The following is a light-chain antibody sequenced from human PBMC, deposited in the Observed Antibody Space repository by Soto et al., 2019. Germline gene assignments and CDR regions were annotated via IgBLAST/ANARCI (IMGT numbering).Light chain of an antibody. V-gene: IGKV3D-15*01. Sequence: EIVMTQSPATLSVSSGEGITLSCRASQSVKNHLAWYQHKPGQSPRLLIYDASTRATGVPARFSAGGYGTEFTLVISSLQSEDAEVYYCQEYTAWPPGTFGQGTKVEIK. J-gene: IGKJ1*01. CDR1: QSVKNH. CDR3: QEYTAWPPGT. CDR2: DAS.